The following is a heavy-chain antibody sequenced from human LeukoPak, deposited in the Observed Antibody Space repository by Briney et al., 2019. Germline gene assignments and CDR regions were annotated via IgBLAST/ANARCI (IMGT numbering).Heavy chain of an antibody. Sequence: PSETLSLTCTVSGGSVSSSRYYWGWVRQPPGKGLEWIRSIYYSGSTYYNPSLKSRVTISVDTSKNQFSLKLSSVTAADTAVYYCARHEEIAVAGYFDYWGQGTLVTVSS. J-gene: IGHJ4*02. CDR1: GGSVSSSRYY. CDR2: IYYSGST. D-gene: IGHD6-19*01. CDR3: ARHEEIAVAGYFDY. V-gene: IGHV4-39*01.